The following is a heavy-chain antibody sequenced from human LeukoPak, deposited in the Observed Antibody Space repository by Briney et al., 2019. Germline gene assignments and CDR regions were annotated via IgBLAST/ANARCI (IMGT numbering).Heavy chain of an antibody. J-gene: IGHJ3*02. CDR2: IYPGDSDT. V-gene: IGHV5-51*01. Sequence: GESLKISCQGCGFTSTTSWIGWVRQLPGKGLEWMGNIYPGDSDTRYSPSFQGQVTISADKSINTAYLQWTSLKASDTAMYYCARQLTTLRGFDIWGQGTMVTASS. CDR1: GFTSTTSW. CDR3: ARQLTTLRGFDI. D-gene: IGHD4-11*01.